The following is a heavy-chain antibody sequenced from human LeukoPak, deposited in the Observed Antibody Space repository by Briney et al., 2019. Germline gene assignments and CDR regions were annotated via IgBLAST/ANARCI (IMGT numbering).Heavy chain of an antibody. CDR3: ARAGGNYYDPGGWRELDY. V-gene: IGHV3-30-3*01. J-gene: IGHJ4*02. Sequence: PGRSLRLSCAASGFTFSSYAMHWVRQAPGKGLEWVAVISYDGSNKYYADSVKGRFTISRDNSKNTLYLQMNSLRAEDTAVYYCARAGGNYYDPGGWRELDYWGQGTLVTVSS. CDR1: GFTFSSYA. CDR2: ISYDGSNK. D-gene: IGHD3-22*01.